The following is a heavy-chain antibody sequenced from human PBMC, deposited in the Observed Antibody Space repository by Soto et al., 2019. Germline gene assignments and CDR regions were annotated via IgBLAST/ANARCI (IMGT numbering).Heavy chain of an antibody. CDR3: ARGYYDSSGQSNTFDI. D-gene: IGHD3-22*01. V-gene: IGHV4-59*01. CDR1: GASISSSY. Sequence: SETLSLTCTVSGASISSSYWSWIRQSPGKGLEWIGYVYYSGSTNYNPSLKSRVTISVDTSKNQFSLKLSSVTAAVTAVYYCARGYYDSSGQSNTFDIWGQGTMVTVSS. J-gene: IGHJ3*02. CDR2: VYYSGST.